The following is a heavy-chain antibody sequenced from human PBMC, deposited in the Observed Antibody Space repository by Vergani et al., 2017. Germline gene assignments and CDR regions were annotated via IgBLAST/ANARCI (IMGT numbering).Heavy chain of an antibody. D-gene: IGHD6-6*01. Sequence: EVQLLESGGGLVQPGGSLRLSCAASGFTFSSYAMSWVRQAPGKGLEWVSAISGSGGSTYYADSVKGRFTISRDNAKNSLYLQMNSLRAEDTAVYYCARDSSIAARPIFDYWGQGTLVTVSS. CDR2: ISGSGGST. J-gene: IGHJ4*02. V-gene: IGHV3-23*01. CDR3: ARDSSIAARPIFDY. CDR1: GFTFSSYA.